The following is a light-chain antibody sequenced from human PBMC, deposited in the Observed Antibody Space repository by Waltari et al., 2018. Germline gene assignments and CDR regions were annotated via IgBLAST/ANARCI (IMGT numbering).Light chain of an antibody. CDR1: QSISSY. Sequence: DIQMTQSPSSLSASVGDRVTITCRASQSISSYLNWYQQKPGKAPNVLIYAASTLQPGGPSRFSGSGSGTDFTLTISSLQPEDFATYYCQQSYSTPYTFGQVTKLEIK. V-gene: IGKV1-39*01. CDR3: QQSYSTPYT. CDR2: AAS. J-gene: IGKJ2*01.